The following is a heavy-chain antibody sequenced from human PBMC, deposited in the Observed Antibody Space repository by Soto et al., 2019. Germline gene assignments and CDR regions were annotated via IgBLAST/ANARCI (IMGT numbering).Heavy chain of an antibody. CDR2: IKSKTDGGTT. CDR3: TTRVTMIVRPPAPIDS. Sequence: GGPLRLSCAASGFTFSNAWMSWVRQAPGKGLEWVGRIKSKTDGGTTDYAAPVKGRFTISRDDSKNTLYLQMNSLKTEDTAVYYCTTRVTMIVRPPAPIDSWGQGILVSVSP. J-gene: IGHJ4*02. CDR1: GFTFSNAW. V-gene: IGHV3-15*01. D-gene: IGHD3-22*01.